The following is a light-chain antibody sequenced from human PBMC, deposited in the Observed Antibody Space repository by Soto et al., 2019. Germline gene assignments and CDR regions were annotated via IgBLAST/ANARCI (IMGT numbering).Light chain of an antibody. CDR1: QSISSNY. J-gene: IGKJ1*01. V-gene: IGKV3-20*01. CDR3: QQYGSSSWT. Sequence: EIVLTQSPGTLSLSPGERATLSCRASQSISSNYLAWYQQKPGQAPRLLIYVASSRASGIPDRFSGSGSGTDFTLTISKLEREDFAVYYCQQYGSSSWTFGQGTKV. CDR2: VAS.